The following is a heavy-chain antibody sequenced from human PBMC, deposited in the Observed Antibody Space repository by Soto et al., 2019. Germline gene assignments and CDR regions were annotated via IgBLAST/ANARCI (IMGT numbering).Heavy chain of an antibody. CDR2: IKSKTDGGTT. D-gene: IGHD3-3*01. CDR1: GFTFSNAW. Sequence: GGSLRLSCAASGFTFSNAWMSWVRQAPGKGLEWVGRIKSKTDGGTTDYAAPVKGRFTISRDDSKNTLYLQMNSLKTEDTAVYYCTTVPKAIFGVVTDYAQFDYWGQGTLVTVSS. CDR3: TTVPKAIFGVVTDYAQFDY. V-gene: IGHV3-15*01. J-gene: IGHJ4*02.